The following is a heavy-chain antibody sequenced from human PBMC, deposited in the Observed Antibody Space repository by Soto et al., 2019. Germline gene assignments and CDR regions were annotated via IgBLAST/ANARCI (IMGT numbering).Heavy chain of an antibody. V-gene: IGHV1-8*01. D-gene: IGHD3-3*01. CDR1: GYTVSSYN. CDR3: ARGGRYLEWFPWFDP. Sequence: SSVKVSCKASGYTVSSYNIYWVRQAKGQGLEWMGWMNPNSGDKGYAQKFLDRITMTRDTTIRTAYLELSGLTSEDTAVYYCARGGRYLEWFPWFDPWGQGTLVTVPS. CDR2: MNPNSGDK. J-gene: IGHJ5*02.